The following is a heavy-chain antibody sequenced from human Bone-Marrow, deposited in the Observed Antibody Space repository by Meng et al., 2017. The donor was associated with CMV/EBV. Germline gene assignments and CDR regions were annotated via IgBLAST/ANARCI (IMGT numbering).Heavy chain of an antibody. D-gene: IGHD6-19*01. CDR1: GFTFSSND. CDR2: IGTAGDT. V-gene: IGHV3-13*01. CDR3: AKDRGAIAVAGTGFDY. Sequence: GESLKISCAASGFTFSSNDMHWVRQTTGKGLEWVSAIGTAGDTYYPGSVKGRFTISRENAKNSFYLQMNSLRAGDTAVYYCAKDRGAIAVAGTGFDYWGQGTLVTVSS. J-gene: IGHJ4*02.